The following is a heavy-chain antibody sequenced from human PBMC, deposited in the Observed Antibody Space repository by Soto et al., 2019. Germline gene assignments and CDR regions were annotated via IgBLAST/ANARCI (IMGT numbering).Heavy chain of an antibody. CDR1: GFTFSSYA. D-gene: IGHD6-19*01. V-gene: IGHV3-30-3*01. J-gene: IGHJ6*02. Sequence: PGGSLRLSCAASGFTFSSYAMHWVRQAPGKGLEWVAVISYDGSNKYYADSVKGRFTISRDNSKNTLYLQMNSLRAEDTAVYYFARVQCAQWPSYYSYGMDVWGQGTMVTVSS. CDR2: ISYDGSNK. CDR3: ARVQCAQWPSYYSYGMDV.